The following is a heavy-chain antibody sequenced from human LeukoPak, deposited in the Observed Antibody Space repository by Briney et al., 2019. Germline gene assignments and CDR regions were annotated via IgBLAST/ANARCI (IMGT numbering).Heavy chain of an antibody. V-gene: IGHV3-30-3*01. CDR1: GFTFSSYA. J-gene: IGHJ6*02. Sequence: GTSLRLSCAASGFTFSSYAMHWVRQAPGKGLEWVAVISYDGSNKYYADSVKGRFTISRDNSKNTLYLQMNSLRAEDTAVYYCARDWNYYDSSGYYSHPGHTEGMDVWGQGTTVTVSS. D-gene: IGHD3-22*01. CDR3: ARDWNYYDSSGYYSHPGHTEGMDV. CDR2: ISYDGSNK.